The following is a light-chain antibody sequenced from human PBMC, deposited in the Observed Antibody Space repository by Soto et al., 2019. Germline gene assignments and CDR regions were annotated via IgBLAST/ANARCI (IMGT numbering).Light chain of an antibody. V-gene: IGKV3-11*01. CDR1: ESVGRH. J-gene: IGKJ5*01. CDR3: QQRGSWPPT. CDR2: DAS. Sequence: EVVVTQSPATLSVSPGERATLSCRASESVGRHLAWYHQKPGQAPKLLIFDASNRATGVPARFSGSGSGTDFTLTISSLEPEDFGVYYCQQRGSWPPTFGQGTRLEIK.